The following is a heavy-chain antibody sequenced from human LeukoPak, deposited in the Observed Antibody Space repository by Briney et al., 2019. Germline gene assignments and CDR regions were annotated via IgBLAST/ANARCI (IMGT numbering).Heavy chain of an antibody. D-gene: IGHD5-24*01. J-gene: IGHJ4*02. CDR3: ARRRDGYAAY. V-gene: IGHV3-21*01. Sequence: GGSLRLSCAASGFTFSSYSMNWVRQAPGKGLEWVSSISSSSSYIYYADSVKGRFTISRDNAKNSLYRQMNSLRAEDTAVYYCARRRDGYAAYWGQGTLVTVSS. CDR2: ISSSSSYI. CDR1: GFTFSSYS.